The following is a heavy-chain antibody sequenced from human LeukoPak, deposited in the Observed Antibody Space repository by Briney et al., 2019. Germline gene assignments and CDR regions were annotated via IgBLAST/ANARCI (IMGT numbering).Heavy chain of an antibody. CDR3: AREGVAGDNWFDP. CDR2: TYYRSKWYN. V-gene: IGHV6-1*01. Sequence: SQTLSLTCAISGDSVSSNSASWNWIRQSPSRGLEWLGGTYYRSKWYNDYAVSVKSRITINPDTSKNQFSLQLNSVSPEDTAMYRCAREGVAGDNWFDPWGQGTLVTVSS. J-gene: IGHJ5*02. CDR1: GDSVSSNSAS. D-gene: IGHD6-19*01.